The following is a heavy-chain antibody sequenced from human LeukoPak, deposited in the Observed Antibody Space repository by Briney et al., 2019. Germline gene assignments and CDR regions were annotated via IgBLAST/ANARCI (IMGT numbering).Heavy chain of an antibody. V-gene: IGHV4-59*12. Sequence: SETLSLTCTVSGGSISSYYWSWIRQPPGKGLEWIGYIYYSGSTNYNPSLKSRVTISVDTSKNQFSLKLSSVTAADTAVYYCAREDWYCSSTSCHAPIDYWGQGTLVTVSS. CDR2: IYYSGST. D-gene: IGHD2-2*01. CDR1: GGSISSYY. CDR3: AREDWYCSSTSCHAPIDY. J-gene: IGHJ4*02.